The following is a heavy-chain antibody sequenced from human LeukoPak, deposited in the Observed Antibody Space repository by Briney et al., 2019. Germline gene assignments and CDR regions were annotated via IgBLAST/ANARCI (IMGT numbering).Heavy chain of an antibody. J-gene: IGHJ4*02. V-gene: IGHV1-8*01. CDR1: GYTFTNYD. CDR2: MNPNGGNT. D-gene: IGHD6-19*01. CDR3: ARRPAVAGTLPDY. Sequence: ASVKVSCKASGYTFTNYDINWVRQAAGQGLEWMGWMNPNGGNTGYAQKFQGRVTMTRDNSITTAYMELSSLRAEDTAIYYCARRPAVAGTLPDYWGQGTLVTVSS.